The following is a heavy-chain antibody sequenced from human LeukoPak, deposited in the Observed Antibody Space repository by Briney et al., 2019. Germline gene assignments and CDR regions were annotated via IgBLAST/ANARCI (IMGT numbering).Heavy chain of an antibody. Sequence: GGSLRLSCTASGFTFGDYAMSWFRQAPGKGLEWVGFIRSKAYGGTTEYAASVKGRFTISRDDSKSIAYLQMNSLKTEDTAVYYCTRDRVGGSYYEVGFDYWGQGTLVTVSS. D-gene: IGHD1-26*01. V-gene: IGHV3-49*03. J-gene: IGHJ4*02. CDR1: GFTFGDYA. CDR3: TRDRVGGSYYEVGFDY. CDR2: IRSKAYGGTT.